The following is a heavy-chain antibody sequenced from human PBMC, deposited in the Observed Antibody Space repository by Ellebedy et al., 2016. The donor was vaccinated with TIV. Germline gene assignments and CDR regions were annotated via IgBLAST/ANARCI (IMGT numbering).Heavy chain of an antibody. J-gene: IGHJ5*02. CDR1: GFTFSSYG. V-gene: IGHV3-33*08. CDR3: ARDVSGNWFDP. Sequence: GESLKISCAASGFTFSSYGMHWVRQAPGKGLEWVAVIWYDGSNKYYADSVKGRFTISRDNSKNTLYMQMNSLRAEDTAVYYCARDVSGNWFDPWGQGTLVTVSS. D-gene: IGHD2-8*01. CDR2: IWYDGSNK.